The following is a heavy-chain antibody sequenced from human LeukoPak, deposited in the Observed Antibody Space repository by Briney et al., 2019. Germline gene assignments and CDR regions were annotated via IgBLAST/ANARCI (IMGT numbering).Heavy chain of an antibody. V-gene: IGHV3-21*01. CDR1: GFTFSSYS. J-gene: IGHJ4*02. Sequence: GGSLRLSCAASGFTFSSYSMNWVRQAPGKGLEWVSSISSSSSYIYYADSVKGRFTISRDNAKNSLYLQMNSLRAEDTAVYYCARSSPVAASVLGSYYFDYWGQGTLVTVSS. D-gene: IGHD2-15*01. CDR3: ARSSPVAASVLGSYYFDY. CDR2: ISSSSSYI.